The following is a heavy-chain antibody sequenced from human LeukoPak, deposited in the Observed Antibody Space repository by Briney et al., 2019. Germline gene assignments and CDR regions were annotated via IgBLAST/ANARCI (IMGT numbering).Heavy chain of an antibody. CDR1: GGSISSYY. CDR3: ARVYCSGGSYYGYFDY. J-gene: IGHJ4*02. D-gene: IGHD2-15*01. Sequence: PSETLSITSTVSGGSISSYYWSWIRQPPGKGLEWIGYIYYSGSTNYNPSLKSRVTISVDTSKNQFSLKLSSVTAADTAVYYCARVYCSGGSYYGYFDYWGQGTLVTVSS. CDR2: IYYSGST. V-gene: IGHV4-59*01.